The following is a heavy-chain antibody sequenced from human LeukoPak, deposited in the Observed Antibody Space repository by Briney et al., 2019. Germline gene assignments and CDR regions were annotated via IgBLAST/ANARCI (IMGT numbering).Heavy chain of an antibody. J-gene: IGHJ4*02. CDR2: INPNSGDT. V-gene: IGHV1-2*06. CDR1: GYTFTGYY. CDR3: ARDYYDSSGFLWY. Sequence: GASVKVSCKASGYTFTGYYMHWVRQAPGQGLEWMGRINPNSGDTNYAQKFQGRVTMTRDTSISTAYMELSRLRSDDTAVYYCARDYYDSSGFLWYWGQGTLVTVSS. D-gene: IGHD3-22*01.